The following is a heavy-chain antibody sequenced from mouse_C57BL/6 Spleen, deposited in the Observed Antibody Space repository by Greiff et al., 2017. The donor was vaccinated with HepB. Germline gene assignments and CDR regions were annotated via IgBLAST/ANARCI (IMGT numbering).Heavy chain of an antibody. CDR3: ARDEGWLYYFDY. J-gene: IGHJ2*01. D-gene: IGHD2-3*01. CDR2: ISDGGSYT. Sequence: EVHLVESGGGLVKPVGSLKLPCAASVFTFRSYAMSWVRQTPEKRLEWVATISDGGSYTYYPDNVKGRFTISRDNAKNNLYLQMSHLKSEDTAMYYCARDEGWLYYFDYSADRTTPT. V-gene: IGHV5-4*01. CDR1: VFTFRSYA.